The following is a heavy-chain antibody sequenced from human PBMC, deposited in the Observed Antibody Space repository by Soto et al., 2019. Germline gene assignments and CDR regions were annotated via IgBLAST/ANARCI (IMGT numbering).Heavy chain of an antibody. Sequence: GGSLRLSCAASGFTFSSYAMSWVRQAPGKGLEWVSAISGSGGSTYYADSVKGRFTISGDNSKNTLYLQMNSLRAEDTAVYYCAKELLVSSSPRYYFDYWGQGTLVTVS. CDR3: AKELLVSSSPRYYFDY. CDR2: ISGSGGST. J-gene: IGHJ4*02. D-gene: IGHD6-13*01. CDR1: GFTFSSYA. V-gene: IGHV3-23*01.